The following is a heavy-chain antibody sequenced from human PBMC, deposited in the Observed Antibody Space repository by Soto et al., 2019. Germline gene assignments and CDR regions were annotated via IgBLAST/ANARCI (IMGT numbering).Heavy chain of an antibody. V-gene: IGHV1-69*12. Sequence: QVQLVQSGAEVKKPGSSVKVSCKVSGGTFNSYAIDWMRQAPEQGLEWMGGIIQIFVTTNYPQNVKGRVKLTAEQSTRTAYMELITLRSEDTAVYYCARGIVTGSEYNYYYYGMDVWGQGTTVTVSS. J-gene: IGHJ6*02. D-gene: IGHD1-1*01. CDR3: ARGIVTGSEYNYYYYGMDV. CDR1: GGTFNSYA. CDR2: IIQIFVTT.